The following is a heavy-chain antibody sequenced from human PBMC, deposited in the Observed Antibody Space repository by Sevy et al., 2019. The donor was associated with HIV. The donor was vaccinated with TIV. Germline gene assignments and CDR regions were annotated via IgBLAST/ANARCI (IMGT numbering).Heavy chain of an antibody. D-gene: IGHD3-16*01. V-gene: IGHV3-23*01. Sequence: GGSLRLSCSASGFIFNTYDMTWVRQAPGKGLDWVSIISPSGGSTYYADSVRGRFSISRDNSKNTVYLEMNSLRAEDTAVYYCAKEALWGFDPWGQGTLVTVSS. CDR3: AKEALWGFDP. CDR1: GFIFNTYD. CDR2: ISPSGGST. J-gene: IGHJ5*02.